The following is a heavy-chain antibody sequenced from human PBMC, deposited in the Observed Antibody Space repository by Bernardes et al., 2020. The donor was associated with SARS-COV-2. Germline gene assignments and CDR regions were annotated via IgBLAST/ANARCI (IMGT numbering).Heavy chain of an antibody. J-gene: IGHJ5*02. V-gene: IGHV3-74*01. CDR1: GFTFSSYW. CDR2: INSDGTAT. CDR3: ARNFGNSGYDFFDP. D-gene: IGHD5-12*01. Sequence: GGSLSLSCAASGFTFSSYWMHWVRPAPGKGLVWVSRINSDGTATNYADSVKGRFTISRDNAKNTLYLQMNSLRAEDTAVYYCARNFGNSGYDFFDPWGQGTLVTVSS.